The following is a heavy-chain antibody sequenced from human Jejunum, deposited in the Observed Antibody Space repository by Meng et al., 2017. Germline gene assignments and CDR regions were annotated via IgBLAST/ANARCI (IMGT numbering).Heavy chain of an antibody. V-gene: IGHV1-3*01. J-gene: IGHJ6*02. CDR3: ARVEGDGYNYFYHYYVMDV. D-gene: IGHD5-24*01. CDR1: VYTFRYYS. CDR2: VNVDSGNT. Sequence: SVKVSCKASVYTFRYYSMHWVRQAPGQRPEWMGWVNVDSGNTKYSRNLQGRVTITRDTSTNTASMELRSLRFEDTALYYCARVEGDGYNYFYHYYVMDVWGQGTMVTVSS.